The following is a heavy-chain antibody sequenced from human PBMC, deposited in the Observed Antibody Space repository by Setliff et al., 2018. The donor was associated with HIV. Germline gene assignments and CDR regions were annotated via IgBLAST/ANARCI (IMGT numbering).Heavy chain of an antibody. CDR1: GGSINSGTYY. V-gene: IGHV4-61*02. Sequence: SETLSLTCIVSGGSINSGTYYWSWIRQPAGKGLEWIGRVYNSGSANYNPSLTSRVTMSVDTSKNQFSLNLNSLTAADTAIYYCARGAEYPNWYFDLWGRGTLVTVS. J-gene: IGHJ2*01. CDR2: VYNSGSA. CDR3: ARGAEYPNWYFDL.